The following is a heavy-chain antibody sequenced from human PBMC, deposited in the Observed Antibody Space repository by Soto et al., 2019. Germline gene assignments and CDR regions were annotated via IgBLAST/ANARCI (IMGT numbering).Heavy chain of an antibody. D-gene: IGHD6-6*01. CDR3: ARDPKSSKEYSRSSARPPLYYGMDV. CDR1: GGTFSSYA. CDR2: IIPIFGTA. Sequence: SVKVSCKASGGTFSSYAISWVRQAPGQGLEWMGGIIPIFGTANYAQKFQGRVTITADESTSTAYMELSSLRSEDTAVYYCARDPKSSKEYSRSSARPPLYYGMDVWGQGTTVTVYS. J-gene: IGHJ6*02. V-gene: IGHV1-69*13.